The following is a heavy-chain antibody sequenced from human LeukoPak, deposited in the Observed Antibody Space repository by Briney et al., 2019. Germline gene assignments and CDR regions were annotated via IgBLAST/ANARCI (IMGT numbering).Heavy chain of an antibody. V-gene: IGHV1-2*02. Sequence: ASVKVSCKASGYTFTGYYMHWVRQAPGQGLEWMGWINPNSGGTNYAQKFQGRVTMTRDTSISTAYMELSRLRSDDTAVYYCAREGVEMASHGWFDPWGQGTLVTVSS. CDR1: GYTFTGYY. CDR3: AREGVEMASHGWFDP. J-gene: IGHJ5*02. CDR2: INPNSGGT. D-gene: IGHD5-24*01.